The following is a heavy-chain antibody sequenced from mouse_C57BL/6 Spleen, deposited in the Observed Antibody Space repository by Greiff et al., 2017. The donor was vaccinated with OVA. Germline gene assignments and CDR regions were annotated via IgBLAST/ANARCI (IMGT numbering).Heavy chain of an antibody. V-gene: IGHV1-39*01. J-gene: IGHJ3*01. CDR3: ARSYYYGSSPFAY. Sequence: VQLKQSGPELVKPGASVKISCKASGYSFTDYNMHWVKQSNGKSLEWIGVINPNYGTTSYNQKFKGKATLTVDQSSSTAYMQLNSLTSEDSAVYYCARSYYYGSSPFAYWGQGTLVTVSA. CDR2: INPNYGTT. D-gene: IGHD1-1*01. CDR1: GYSFTDYN.